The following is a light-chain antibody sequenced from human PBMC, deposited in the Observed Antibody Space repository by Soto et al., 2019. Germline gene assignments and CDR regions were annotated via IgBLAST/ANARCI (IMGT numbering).Light chain of an antibody. CDR1: QSINSKS. Sequence: EIVLTQSPGTLSLSPGEGATVSCRVSQSINSKSLVWYQRKFGQAPRLLIYNTSSRATGIPDRFSGSGSGTDFTLSISRLEPEDFAVYYCQHYGGSFNFGPGTKVDFK. CDR3: QHYGGSFN. J-gene: IGKJ3*01. V-gene: IGKV3-20*01. CDR2: NTS.